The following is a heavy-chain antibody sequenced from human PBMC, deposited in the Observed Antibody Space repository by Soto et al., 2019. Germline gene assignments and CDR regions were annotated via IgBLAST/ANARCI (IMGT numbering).Heavy chain of an antibody. J-gene: IGHJ3*02. CDR2: INHSGST. CDR1: GGSFSGYY. D-gene: IGHD6-6*01. Sequence: SETLSLTCSVYGGSFSGYYWSWTRQPPGKGLEWIGEINHSGSTNYNPSLKSRVTISVDTSKNQFSLKLSSVTAADTAVYYCARAWYSSSLDAFDIWGQGTMVTVSS. V-gene: IGHV4-34*01. CDR3: ARAWYSSSLDAFDI.